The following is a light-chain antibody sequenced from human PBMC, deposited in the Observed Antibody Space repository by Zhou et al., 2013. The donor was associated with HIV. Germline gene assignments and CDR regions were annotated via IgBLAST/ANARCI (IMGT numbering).Light chain of an antibody. Sequence: EIVLTQSPGTLSLSPGERATLSCRASQSVSTNYLAWYQQKPGQAPRLLIYGASSRATGIPDRFSGSGYGTDFTLTISRLEPEDFAVYYCQQYSSSPWTFGQGTKVEIK. J-gene: IGKJ1*01. CDR1: QSVSTNY. CDR2: GAS. V-gene: IGKV3-20*01. CDR3: QQYSSSPWT.